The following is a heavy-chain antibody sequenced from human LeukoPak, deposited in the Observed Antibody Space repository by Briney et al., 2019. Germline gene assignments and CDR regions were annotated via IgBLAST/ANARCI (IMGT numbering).Heavy chain of an antibody. V-gene: IGHV4-34*01. Sequence: SETLSLTCTVYGGSFSGYYWSWIRQPPGKGLEWIGSIYYSGSTYYNPSLKSRVTISVDTSKNQFSLKLSSVTAADTAVYYCARRSDSGGYYDSDYWGQGTLVTVSS. CDR2: IYYSGST. CDR1: GGSFSGYY. J-gene: IGHJ4*02. CDR3: ARRSDSGGYYDSDY. D-gene: IGHD3-22*01.